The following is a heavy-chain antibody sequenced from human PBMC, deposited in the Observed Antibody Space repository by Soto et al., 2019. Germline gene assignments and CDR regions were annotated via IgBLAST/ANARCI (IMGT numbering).Heavy chain of an antibody. Sequence: QVQLVESGGGVVQPGTSLRLSCAASGFRFKSFVMHWVRQAPGKGLEWVAFTSYDGNNKDYGDSVKGRFTVSRDNSQNTLHLQMDFLGPEETALYYCARWGTTGGFDLWGQGALVSVSS. CDR2: TSYDGNNK. CDR3: ARWGTTGGFDL. CDR1: GFRFKSFV. V-gene: IGHV3-30*19. J-gene: IGHJ4*02. D-gene: IGHD3-16*01.